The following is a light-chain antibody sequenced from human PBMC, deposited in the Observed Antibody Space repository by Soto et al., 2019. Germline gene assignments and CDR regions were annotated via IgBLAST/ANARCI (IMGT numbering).Light chain of an antibody. Sequence: EVVMTQSPATLSVSPGERATLSCRASQSVSSNLAWYQQKPGQAPRLLIYGVSTRATGIPARFSGSGSGTEFTLTISSLQSEDFAVYECQQYNNWPPWTFATGTKVEIK. CDR3: QQYNNWPPWT. V-gene: IGKV3-15*01. CDR1: QSVSSN. CDR2: GVS. J-gene: IGKJ1*01.